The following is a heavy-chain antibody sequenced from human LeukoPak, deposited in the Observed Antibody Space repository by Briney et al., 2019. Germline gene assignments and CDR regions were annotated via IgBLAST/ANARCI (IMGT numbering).Heavy chain of an antibody. CDR2: ISSSSSYI. CDR3: ARVKARGYLDY. V-gene: IGHV3-11*06. D-gene: IGHD6-6*01. CDR1: GFTFSDYY. J-gene: IGHJ4*02. Sequence: GGSLRLSCAASGFTFSDYYMSWIRQAPGKGLEWVSSISSSSSYIYYADSLKGRFTISRDNAKNSLYLQMNSLRAEDTAVYYCARVKARGYLDYWGQGTLVTVSS.